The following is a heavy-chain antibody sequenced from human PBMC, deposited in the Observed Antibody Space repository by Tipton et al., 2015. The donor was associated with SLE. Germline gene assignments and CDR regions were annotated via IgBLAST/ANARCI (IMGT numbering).Heavy chain of an antibody. CDR2: ILWSGDRI. V-gene: IGHV3-9*01. J-gene: IGHJ6*02. CDR3: GKDMSPGGLDV. CDR1: GFTFNEHA. Sequence: VQLVQSGGGVAEPGRSLRLSCEGSGFTFNEHAMHWVRQAPGKGLEWVAAILWSGDRIDYADSVKGRFTISRDNAKNTLFLQMNSLRTEDTALYYCGKDMSPGGLDVWGHGTTVTVSS.